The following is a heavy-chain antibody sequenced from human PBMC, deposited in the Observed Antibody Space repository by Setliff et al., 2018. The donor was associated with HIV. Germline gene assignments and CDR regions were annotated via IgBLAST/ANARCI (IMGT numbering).Heavy chain of an antibody. V-gene: IGHV1-69*05. CDR1: GGTFSTYP. CDR2: IIPIFGTA. D-gene: IGHD4-17*01. Sequence: ASVKVSCKASGGTFSTYPINWARQAPGQGLEWMGGIIPIFGTANYAQKFQGRVTITTDESTNTAYMELSSLRSEDTAVYYCARSLGHDYGDNDSPLYNWFDPWGQGTLVTVSS. J-gene: IGHJ5*02. CDR3: ARSLGHDYGDNDSPLYNWFDP.